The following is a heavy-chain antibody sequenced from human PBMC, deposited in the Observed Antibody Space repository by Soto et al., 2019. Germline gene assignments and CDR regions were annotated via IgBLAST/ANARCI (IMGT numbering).Heavy chain of an antibody. CDR3: ASNYAYAEGYYWYGIDV. J-gene: IGHJ6*02. Sequence: EVQLVESGGGLVLPGGSLRLSCAASGFTFSRYWMHWVRQAPGKGLVWVSRISSYGSDTHYADSVKGRFTISRDNAKNTLYLQMNSRRADDTAVYDCASNYAYAEGYYWYGIDVWGQGTTVTVSS. D-gene: IGHD3-16*01. CDR1: GFTFSRYW. V-gene: IGHV3-74*01. CDR2: ISSYGSDT.